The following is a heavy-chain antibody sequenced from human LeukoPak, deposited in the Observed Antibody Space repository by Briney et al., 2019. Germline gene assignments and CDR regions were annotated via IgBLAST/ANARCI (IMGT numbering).Heavy chain of an antibody. CDR3: ARDKGSGSHLPYYYYYGMDV. Sequence: SETLSLTGTVSGGSISSYYWSWIRQPPGKGLEWIGYIYYSGRTNYNPSLKSRVTISVDTSKNQFSLKLSSVTAADTAVYYCARDKGSGSHLPYYYYYGMDVWGQGTTVTVSS. CDR1: GGSISSYY. D-gene: IGHD3-10*01. V-gene: IGHV4-59*01. J-gene: IGHJ6*02. CDR2: IYYSGRT.